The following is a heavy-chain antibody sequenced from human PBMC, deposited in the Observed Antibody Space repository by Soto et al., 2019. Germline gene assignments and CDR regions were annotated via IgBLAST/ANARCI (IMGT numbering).Heavy chain of an antibody. CDR2: LIGGHYGT. J-gene: IGHJ5*02. CDR3: AKGKSTGDIDWFDP. Sequence: PGGSLRLSCTASVFTLQNYAMSWVRQAPGKGLEWVSTLIGGHYGTAYSYSVKGRFTVSRDNSKNCLYLQMNSLGVEDTAMYFCAKGKSTGDIDWFDPWGQGSMVTVSS. CDR1: VFTLQNYA. D-gene: IGHD3-10*01. V-gene: IGHV3-23*01.